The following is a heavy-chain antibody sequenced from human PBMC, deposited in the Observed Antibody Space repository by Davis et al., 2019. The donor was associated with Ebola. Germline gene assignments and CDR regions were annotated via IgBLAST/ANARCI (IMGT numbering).Heavy chain of an antibody. CDR2: ISWNNRDI. Sequence: PGGSLRLSCAASGFTFDDYAMHWVRQLPGKGLEWVSGISWNNRDIGYADSVRGRFTISRDNAKNSLFLQMNSLRAENTALYYCAKDASSAPVSHIDYWGQGTLVTVSS. V-gene: IGHV3-9*01. CDR1: GFTFDDYA. J-gene: IGHJ4*02. CDR3: AKDASSAPVSHIDY. D-gene: IGHD2-15*01.